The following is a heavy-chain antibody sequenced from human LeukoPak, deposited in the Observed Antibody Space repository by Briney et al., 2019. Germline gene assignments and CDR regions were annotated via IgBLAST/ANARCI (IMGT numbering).Heavy chain of an antibody. CDR1: GFTFGTYW. CDR3: AREFGRFLDV. J-gene: IGHJ6*04. D-gene: IGHD3-3*01. Sequence: GGSLRLSCAASGFTFGTYWMSWVRQAPGKGPEWVANIKQDGSEKYYVDSVKGRFTISRDNAKNSLYLQMNSLRAEDTAVYYCAREFGRFLDVWGKGTTVTVSS. CDR2: IKQDGSEK. V-gene: IGHV3-7*01.